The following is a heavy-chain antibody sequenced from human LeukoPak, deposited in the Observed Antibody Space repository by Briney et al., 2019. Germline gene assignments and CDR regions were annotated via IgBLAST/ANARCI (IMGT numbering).Heavy chain of an antibody. J-gene: IGHJ3*02. CDR1: GLTFSTSW. D-gene: IGHD1-7*01. V-gene: IGHV3-74*01. Sequence: AGGSLRLSCAASGLTFSTSWMHWVRHAPGKGLVWVSRINTDGSSTSYADSVKGRFTISRDNAENTLYLQMNSLRAEDTAVYYCARNWNYDWDIWGQGTMVTVSS. CDR3: ARNWNYDWDI. CDR2: INTDGSST.